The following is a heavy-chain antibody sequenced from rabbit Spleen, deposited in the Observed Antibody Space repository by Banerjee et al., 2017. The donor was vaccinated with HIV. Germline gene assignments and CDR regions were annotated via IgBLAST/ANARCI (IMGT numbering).Heavy chain of an antibody. D-gene: IGHD1-1*01. CDR2: INTSSGST. CDR1: GFSFSNKAV. CDR3: ARDTSSSFSSYGMDL. Sequence: QEQLVESGGGLVQPEGSLTLTCTASGFSFSNKAVMCWVRQAPGKGLEWIGCINTSSGSTVYATWAKGRFTCSKTSSTTVTLQMTRLTAADTATYFCARDTSSSFSSYGMDLWGQGTLVTVS. J-gene: IGHJ6*01. V-gene: IGHV1S45*01.